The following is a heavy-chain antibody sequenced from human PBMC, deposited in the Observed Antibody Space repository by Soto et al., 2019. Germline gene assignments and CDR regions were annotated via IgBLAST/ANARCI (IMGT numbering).Heavy chain of an antibody. Sequence: EVQVVESGGGLVQPGGSRRLSCAVSGLTFSTYNFNWVRQAPGKGLEGISFINPGTTTRHYADSVKGRFTISRDNAKNSLYLQMNSLTDADTAVYYCVRAWGASSYGYLYWGQGTLVTVSS. CDR2: INPGTTTR. CDR3: VRAWGASSYGYLY. V-gene: IGHV3-48*02. CDR1: GLTFSTYN. D-gene: IGHD5-18*01. J-gene: IGHJ4*02.